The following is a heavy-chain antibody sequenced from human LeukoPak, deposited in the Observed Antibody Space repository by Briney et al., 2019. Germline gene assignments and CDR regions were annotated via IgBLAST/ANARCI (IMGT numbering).Heavy chain of an antibody. CDR2: VFYSGSP. D-gene: IGHD3-10*01. J-gene: IGHJ4*01. CDR1: GGSMSANSYY. CDR3: ARNNSLVRGALDY. V-gene: IGHV4-39*01. Sequence: SETLSLTCSVSGGSMSANSYYWGWIRRPPGKGLEWIGSVFYSGSPYYNPSFKSRLTISVDTPKNQFSLRLTSVTAADTAVYYCARNNSLVRGALDYWGQGILVTVSS.